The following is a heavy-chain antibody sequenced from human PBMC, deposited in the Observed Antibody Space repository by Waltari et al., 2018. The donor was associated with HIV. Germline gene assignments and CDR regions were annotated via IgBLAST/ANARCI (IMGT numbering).Heavy chain of an antibody. CDR1: GFTFSSHW. Sequence: EVQLVESGGGLVQPGESLRLSCAASGFTFSSHWMSWVRQAPGKGLEWVANIKQDGSETYYVDSVKGRFTISRDNAKTSLYLQMNSLRAEDTAVYFCAREYFYESSGYYYRSTFDYWGQGTLVTVSS. D-gene: IGHD3-22*01. J-gene: IGHJ4*02. V-gene: IGHV3-7*01. CDR3: AREYFYESSGYYYRSTFDY. CDR2: IKQDGSET.